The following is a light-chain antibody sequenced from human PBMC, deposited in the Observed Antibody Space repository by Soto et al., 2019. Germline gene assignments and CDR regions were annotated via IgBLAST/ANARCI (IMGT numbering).Light chain of an antibody. V-gene: IGKV1-5*03. CDR3: QHYNSYSEA. J-gene: IGKJ1*01. Sequence: EIHTTQSLSTVSAAVGDTVTITCGASQTIRSWLAWYQQKQGKAPKLLIYKASTLKSGVPSRFSGSGSGTEGTLTISSLKKDDGATYYCQHYNSYSEAFGQGTKVDI. CDR2: KAS. CDR1: QTIRSW.